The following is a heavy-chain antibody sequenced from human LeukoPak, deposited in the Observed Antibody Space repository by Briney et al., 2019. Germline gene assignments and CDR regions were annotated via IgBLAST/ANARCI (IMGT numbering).Heavy chain of an antibody. CDR1: GGSFSGYY. J-gene: IGHJ4*02. CDR3: ARTPFNYGVYYFDY. CDR2: ISYSGSS. V-gene: IGHV4-59*01. Sequence: PSETLSLTCAVYGGSFSGYYWSWIRQPPGKGLEWIGYISYSGSSNYNPSLKSRVTISVDTSKNQFSLKLSSVTAADTAVYYCARTPFNYGVYYFDYWGQGTLVTVSS. D-gene: IGHD3-16*01.